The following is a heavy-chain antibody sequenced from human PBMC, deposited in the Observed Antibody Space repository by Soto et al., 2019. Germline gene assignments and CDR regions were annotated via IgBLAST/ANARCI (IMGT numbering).Heavy chain of an antibody. D-gene: IGHD2-15*01. Sequence: QVQLVESGGGVVQPGRSLRLSCAASGFTFSSYAMHLVRQAPGKGLEWVAVISYDGSNKYYADSVKGRFTISRDNSKNTLYLQMNSLRAEDTAVYYCAVVVNRYKYFQHWGQGTLVTVSS. V-gene: IGHV3-30-3*01. CDR3: AVVVNRYKYFQH. CDR2: ISYDGSNK. CDR1: GFTFSSYA. J-gene: IGHJ1*01.